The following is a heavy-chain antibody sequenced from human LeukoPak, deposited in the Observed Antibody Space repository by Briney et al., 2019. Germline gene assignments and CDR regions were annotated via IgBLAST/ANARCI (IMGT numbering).Heavy chain of an antibody. D-gene: IGHD3-22*01. V-gene: IGHV5-51*01. CDR2: IYPGDSDT. Sequence: GESLKISCMGSGYRFTSYWIGWVRPMPGKGLEWMGIIYPGDSDTRYSPSFQGQVTISADKSISTAYLQWSSLKASDTAMYYCARQGPAYYYDSSGYYYFDYWGQGTLVTVSS. CDR1: GYRFTSYW. J-gene: IGHJ4*02. CDR3: ARQGPAYYYDSSGYYYFDY.